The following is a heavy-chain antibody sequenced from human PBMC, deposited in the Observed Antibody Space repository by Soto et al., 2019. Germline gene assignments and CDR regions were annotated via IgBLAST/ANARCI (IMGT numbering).Heavy chain of an antibody. CDR3: AKDRRLGGNSVMDY. CDR1: GFTFSSYS. CDR2: ISSSGGSI. V-gene: IGHV3-23*01. Sequence: GGSLRLSCAASGFTFSSYSMNWVRQAPGKGLEWVSAISSSGGSIYYADSVKGRFTISRDNSKNTLYLQMNSLRAEDTAVYYCAKDRRLGGNSVMDYWGQGTLVTVSS. J-gene: IGHJ4*02. D-gene: IGHD2-21*02.